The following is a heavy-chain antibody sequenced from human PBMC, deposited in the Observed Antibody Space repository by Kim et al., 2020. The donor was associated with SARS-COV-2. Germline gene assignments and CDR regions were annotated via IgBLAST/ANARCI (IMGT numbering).Heavy chain of an antibody. CDR3: LGGFYFDY. Sequence: GNEHTIYSQKFQGRVTFTTDTSASTAYMELSFLRSEESAVYYCLGGFYFDYWGQGTLVTVSS. V-gene: IGHV1-3*01. J-gene: IGHJ4*02. D-gene: IGHD3-16*01. CDR2: GNEHT.